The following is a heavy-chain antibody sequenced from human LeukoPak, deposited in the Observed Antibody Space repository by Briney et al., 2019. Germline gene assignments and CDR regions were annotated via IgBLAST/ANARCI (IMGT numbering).Heavy chain of an antibody. Sequence: SETLSLTCTVSGGSISSGKYYWSWIRQPPGKGLEWIGYIYHSGSTYYNPSLKSRVTISVDRSKNQFSLKLSSVTAADTAVYYCARENSAAMDAFDIWGQGTMVTVSS. CDR3: ARENSAAMDAFDI. CDR2: IYHSGST. V-gene: IGHV4-30-2*01. D-gene: IGHD2-2*01. J-gene: IGHJ3*02. CDR1: GGSISSGKYY.